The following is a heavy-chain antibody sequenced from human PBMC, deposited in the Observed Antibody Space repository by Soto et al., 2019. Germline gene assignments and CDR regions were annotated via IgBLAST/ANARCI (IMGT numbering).Heavy chain of an antibody. CDR3: ARDLTYYGSGSYLGY. Sequence: LRLSCAASGFTFSDYYMSWIRQAPGKGLEWVSYISSSGSTIYYADSVKGRFTISRDNAKSSLYLQMNSLRAEDTAVYYCARDLTYYGSGSYLGYWGQGTLVTVSS. CDR2: ISSSGSTI. J-gene: IGHJ4*02. CDR1: GFTFSDYY. D-gene: IGHD3-10*01. V-gene: IGHV3-11*01.